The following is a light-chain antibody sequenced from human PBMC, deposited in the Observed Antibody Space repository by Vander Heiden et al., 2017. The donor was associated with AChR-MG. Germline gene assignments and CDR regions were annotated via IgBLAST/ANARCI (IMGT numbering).Light chain of an antibody. CDR1: QSVSSK. Sequence: EIVLTQSPDTLSLSPGERATLSCRASQSVSSKLAWYQQKPGQAPRLLIYDASNRATGIPARFSGSASGTDFTLTISSLEPADFAVYYCQQRSNWPHTFGQGTRLEIK. V-gene: IGKV3-11*01. J-gene: IGKJ5*01. CDR3: QQRSNWPHT. CDR2: DAS.